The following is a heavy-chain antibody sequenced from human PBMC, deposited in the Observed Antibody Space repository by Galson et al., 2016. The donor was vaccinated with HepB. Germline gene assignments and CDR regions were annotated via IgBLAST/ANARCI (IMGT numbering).Heavy chain of an antibody. CDR2: ISYDGNNK. CDR3: ATPYYDFWRGYNPFDY. D-gene: IGHD3-3*01. Sequence: SLRLSCAASGFTFSSSGMHWVRQAPGKGLEWVAVISYDGNNKHYADSVKGRFTISRDNSKNTLYLQMNSLRAEDTAVYYCATPYYDFWRGYNPFDYWGQGTLVTVSS. J-gene: IGHJ4*02. CDR1: GFTFSSSG. V-gene: IGHV3-30*03.